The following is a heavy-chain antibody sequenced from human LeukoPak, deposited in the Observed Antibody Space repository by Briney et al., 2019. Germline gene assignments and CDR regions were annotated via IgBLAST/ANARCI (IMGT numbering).Heavy chain of an antibody. CDR2: IYYSGST. CDR1: GGSISSYY. CDR3: ARVPDPSVNYYYGMDV. Sequence: SETLSLTCTVSGGSISSYYWSWIRQPPGKGLEWIGYIYYSGSTNYNPSLKSRVTISVDTSKNQFSLKLSSVTAVDTAVYYCARVPDPSVNYYYGMDVWGKGTTVTVSS. V-gene: IGHV4-59*01. D-gene: IGHD4-17*01. J-gene: IGHJ6*04.